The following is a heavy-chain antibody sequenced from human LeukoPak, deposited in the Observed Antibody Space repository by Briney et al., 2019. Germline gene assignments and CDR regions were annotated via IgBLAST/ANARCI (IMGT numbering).Heavy chain of an antibody. CDR1: GYTFTDYG. V-gene: IGHV1-18*01. CDR3: ARDRGIAEADSFDP. Sequence: ASVKVSCKASGYTFTDYGISWVRQAPGQGLEWMGWISGSNGNADYAQLLRGRVTLTTDTSTSTAYMELRSLRSDDTAVYYCARDRGIAEADSFDPWGQGTLVTVSS. D-gene: IGHD6-13*01. J-gene: IGHJ5*02. CDR2: ISGSNGNA.